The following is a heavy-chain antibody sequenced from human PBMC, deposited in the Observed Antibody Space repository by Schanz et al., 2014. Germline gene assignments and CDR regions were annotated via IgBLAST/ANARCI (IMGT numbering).Heavy chain of an antibody. V-gene: IGHV1-8*02. J-gene: IGHJ4*02. Sequence: VQLVQSGAEVKKPGASVKVSCKASGYTFSSYGITWVRQAPGQGLEWMGWMNSNSGDTHYAQKFQGRVTMTWNASTGTAYMELSSLRSEDTAVYYCSRGIRTGDQLLVVQYYFDSWGQGTLVTVSP. CDR2: MNSNSGDT. CDR3: SRGIRTGDQLLVVQYYFDS. D-gene: IGHD2-2*01. CDR1: GYTFSSYG.